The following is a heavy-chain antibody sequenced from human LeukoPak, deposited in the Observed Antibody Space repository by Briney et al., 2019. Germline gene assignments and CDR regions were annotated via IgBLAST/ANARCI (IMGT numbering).Heavy chain of an antibody. CDR3: ARGDRAVAGAWGWFDP. CDR1: GGSITSYY. J-gene: IGHJ5*02. V-gene: IGHV4-4*07. D-gene: IGHD6-19*01. Sequence: SETLSLTCTVSGGSITSYYWSWIRQPAGKGPEWIGRIYASGSTNYNPSLKSRVTMSVDTSKNQFSLRLNSVTAADTAVYYYARGDRAVAGAWGWFDPWGQGTLVTVSS. CDR2: IYASGST.